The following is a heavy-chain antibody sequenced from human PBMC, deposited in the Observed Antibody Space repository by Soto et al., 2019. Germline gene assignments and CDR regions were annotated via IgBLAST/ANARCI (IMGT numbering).Heavy chain of an antibody. J-gene: IGHJ3*02. CDR2: INADGSIA. CDR3: GRERWGLLDI. V-gene: IGHV3-74*01. CDR1: GFTFSDYW. Sequence: EVQLVESGGGLVQPGGSLRLSCAASGFTFSDYWMAWARQAPGKGLFWVSRINADGSIAHYAESVKGRLTISRDNAKNTLWLQLNSLSDDDTAVYYCGRERWGLLDIWGQGAMVTVSS. D-gene: IGHD7-27*01.